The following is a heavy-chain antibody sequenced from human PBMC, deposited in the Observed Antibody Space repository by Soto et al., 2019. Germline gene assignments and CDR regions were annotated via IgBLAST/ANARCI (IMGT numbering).Heavy chain of an antibody. CDR3: ARRRTIFGVVIRGNWFDP. J-gene: IGHJ5*02. CDR1: GGSFSGYY. V-gene: IGHV4-34*01. CDR2: INHSGST. D-gene: IGHD3-3*01. Sequence: PSETLSLTCAVYGGSFSGYYWSWIRQPPGKGLEWIGEINHSGSTNYNPSLKSRVTISVDTSKNQFSLKLGSVTAADTAVYYCARRRTIFGVVIRGNWFDPWGQGTLVTVSS.